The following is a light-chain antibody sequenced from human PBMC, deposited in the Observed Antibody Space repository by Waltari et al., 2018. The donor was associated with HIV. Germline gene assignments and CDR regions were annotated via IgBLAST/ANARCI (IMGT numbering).Light chain of an antibody. CDR3: QQDYNLPGT. V-gene: IGKV3D-7*01. Sequence: EVVLTQSPATLSLSPGETATLSCRASQRVDSTFLSWYQQKPGQAPRLLIYGSATRVSGIPPRCSGRGSVTDFTLTISSLYPEDFAVYYCQQDYNLPGTFGQGTRVEIK. J-gene: IGKJ1*01. CDR1: QRVDSTF. CDR2: GSA.